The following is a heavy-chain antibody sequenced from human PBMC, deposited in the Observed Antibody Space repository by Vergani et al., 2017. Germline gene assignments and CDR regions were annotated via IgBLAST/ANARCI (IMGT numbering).Heavy chain of an antibody. CDR2: IYNSGNG. J-gene: IGHJ2*01. D-gene: IGHD3-16*01. V-gene: IGHV4-39*01. Sequence: QMQLQESGPGLVKASETLSLTCTVSGDSILSRSYYWGWIRQPPGKGLEWIGSIYNSGNGDSSSSLKCRVTISADTSKNQFSLRLTSVTAADTAVYYCASGKYYSDSTSHFRWRYFEVWGRGTLVT. CDR3: ASGKYYSDSTSHFRWRYFEV. CDR1: GDSILSRSYY.